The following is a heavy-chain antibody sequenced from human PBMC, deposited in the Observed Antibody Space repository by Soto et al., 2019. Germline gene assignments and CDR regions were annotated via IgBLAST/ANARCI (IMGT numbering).Heavy chain of an antibody. CDR3: ARGGGVGVAGSAAFDM. CDR2: INPATGAA. D-gene: IGHD3-3*01. Sequence: QLHLVQSGAVVKKPGASVTVSCSASGYPVTAYYMHWVRQAPGRGLEWMGGINPATGAAKYTQTFQGGVTMTRDTYTSTVFMELGGLTSEDTAVFYCARGGGVGVAGSAAFDMWGQGTLVTVSS. J-gene: IGHJ3*02. CDR1: GYPVTAYY. V-gene: IGHV1-2*02.